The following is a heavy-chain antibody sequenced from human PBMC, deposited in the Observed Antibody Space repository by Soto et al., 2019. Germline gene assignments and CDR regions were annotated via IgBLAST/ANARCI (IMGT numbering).Heavy chain of an antibody. V-gene: IGHV3-9*01. D-gene: IGHD4-4*01. CDR3: AKDIGVDDYSNYFDY. J-gene: IGHJ4*02. CDR2: ISWNSGSI. Sequence: GGSLRLSCAASGFTFDDYAMHWVRQAPGKGLEWVSGISWNSGSIGYADSVKGRFTISRDNAKNSLYLQMNSLRAEDTALYYCAKDIGVDDYSNYFDYWGQGTLVTVSS. CDR1: GFTFDDYA.